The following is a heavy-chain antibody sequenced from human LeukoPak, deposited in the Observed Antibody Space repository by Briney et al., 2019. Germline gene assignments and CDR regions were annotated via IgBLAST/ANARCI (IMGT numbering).Heavy chain of an antibody. V-gene: IGHV4-4*07. CDR3: ARDAAADNYYYYMDV. CDR1: GGSISSYY. Sequence: PSETLSLTCTVSGGSISSYYWSWIRQLAGKGLEWIGRIYTSGSTNYNPSLKSRVTMSVDTSKDQFSLKLSSVTAADTAVYYCARDAAADNYYYYMDVWGKGTTVTVSS. CDR2: IYTSGST. D-gene: IGHD6-13*01. J-gene: IGHJ6*03.